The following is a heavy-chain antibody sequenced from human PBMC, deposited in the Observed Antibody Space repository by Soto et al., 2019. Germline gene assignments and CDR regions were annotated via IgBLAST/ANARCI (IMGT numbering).Heavy chain of an antibody. J-gene: IGHJ4*02. D-gene: IGHD4-17*01. CDR2: ISAYNGNT. Sequence: ASVKVSCKASGYTFTNYGISWVRQAPGQGLEWMGWISAYNGNTNYAQNFQGRVTMTTDTSTSTAYMELRSLRSDDTAVYYCAKDDRSLDRTTEEPPGDSRGQGTLVTGSS. CDR3: AKDDRSLDRTTEEPPGDS. V-gene: IGHV1-18*01. CDR1: GYTFTNYG.